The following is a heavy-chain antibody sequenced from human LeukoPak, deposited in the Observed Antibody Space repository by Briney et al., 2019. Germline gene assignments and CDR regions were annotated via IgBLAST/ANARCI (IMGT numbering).Heavy chain of an antibody. CDR3: ARDGYYYDSGGYYF. Sequence: SETLSLTCTVSGGSISSYYWSWIRQPAGKGLEWIGRIYTTGITNYSPSLKSRVTMSVDTSKNQFSLKLTSVTAADTAVYYCARDGYYYDSGGYYFWGQGTLVTVSS. CDR1: GGSISSYY. D-gene: IGHD3-22*01. J-gene: IGHJ4*02. V-gene: IGHV4-4*07. CDR2: IYTTGIT.